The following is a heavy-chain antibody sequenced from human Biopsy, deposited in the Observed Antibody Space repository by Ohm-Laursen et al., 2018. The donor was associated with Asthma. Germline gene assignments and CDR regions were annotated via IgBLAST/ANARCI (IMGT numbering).Heavy chain of an antibody. D-gene: IGHD6-25*01. V-gene: IGHV3-21*04. J-gene: IGHJ6*02. CDR3: ARVFESSEWGPFYHFGLDV. Sequence: LSLTCAASGYTFSRYSIHWVRQIPGKGLEWVASISTASSFIYYADSVRGRFTTSRDNARNSVYLQMNSLRAEDTAIYYCARVFESSEWGPFYHFGLDVWGQGTTVAVSS. CDR1: GYTFSRYS. CDR2: ISTASSFI.